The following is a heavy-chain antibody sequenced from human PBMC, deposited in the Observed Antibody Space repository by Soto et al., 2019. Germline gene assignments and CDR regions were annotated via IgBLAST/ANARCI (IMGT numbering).Heavy chain of an antibody. Sequence: QVQLVQSGAEVKKPGASVKVSCKASGYTFTTYDISWVRQAPGQGLEWMGRISTYNGNTTYRQSLQGRLTMTTDTSTTTAYTELRSLRSDDTAVDYCARDPHHVLMVNAPNLYGMDVWGQRTTVTVSS. CDR1: GYTFTTYD. V-gene: IGHV1-18*01. D-gene: IGHD2-8*01. CDR2: ISTYNGNT. CDR3: ARDPHHVLMVNAPNLYGMDV. J-gene: IGHJ6*02.